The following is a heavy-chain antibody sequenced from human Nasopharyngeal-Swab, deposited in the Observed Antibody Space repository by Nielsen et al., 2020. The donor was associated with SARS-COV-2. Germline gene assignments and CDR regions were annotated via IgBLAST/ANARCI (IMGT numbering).Heavy chain of an antibody. V-gene: IGHV3-7*05. D-gene: IGHD4-17*01. CDR3: AKYYGDYPYYYYMDV. CDR1: GFTFSSYW. Sequence: GGSLRLSCAASGFTFSSYWMSWVRQAPGKGLEWVAYIKEDGSEKYFVDSVKGRFTISRDNAKNSLYLQMNSLRAEDTAVYYCAKYYGDYPYYYYMDVWGKGTTVTVSS. CDR2: IKEDGSEK. J-gene: IGHJ6*03.